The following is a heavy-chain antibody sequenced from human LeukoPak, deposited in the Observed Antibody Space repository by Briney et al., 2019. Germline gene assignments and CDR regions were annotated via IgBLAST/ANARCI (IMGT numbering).Heavy chain of an antibody. CDR1: GFTFSSYA. CDR3: AKTREDFWGRAKGGMDV. D-gene: IGHD3-3*01. CDR2: IGGSGGGT. J-gene: IGHJ6*04. V-gene: IGHV3-23*01. Sequence: GGSLRLSCAASGFTFSSYAMNCVRQTPGKGLEWVSVIGGSGGGTFYADSVKGRFTISRDNSKNTLYLQMNSLRAEDTAVYYCAKTREDFWGRAKGGMDVWGKGTTVTVSS.